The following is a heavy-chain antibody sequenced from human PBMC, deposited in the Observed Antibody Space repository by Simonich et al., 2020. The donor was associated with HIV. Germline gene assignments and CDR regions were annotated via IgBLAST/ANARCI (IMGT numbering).Heavy chain of an antibody. CDR3: ARRIYSSSSSDFDY. V-gene: IGHV4-34*01. J-gene: IGHJ4*02. Sequence: QVQLQQWGAGLLKPSETLSLTCAVYGGSFSGYYWSWIRQPPGKGLEWIGEINHSGSTIYNPSLKSRVTISGDTSKNQFSLKLRSVTAADTAVFYCARRIYSSSSSDFDYWGQGTLVTVSS. CDR2: INHSGST. CDR1: GGSFSGYY. D-gene: IGHD6-6*01.